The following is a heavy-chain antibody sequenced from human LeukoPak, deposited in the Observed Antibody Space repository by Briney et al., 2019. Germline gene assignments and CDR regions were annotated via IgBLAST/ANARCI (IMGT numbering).Heavy chain of an antibody. J-gene: IGHJ6*02. CDR3: ARSTDGYNGNYYSD. V-gene: IGHV1-46*01. CDR1: AYTLGTYY. CDR2: INPSGST. Sequence: ASVKVSCKPSAYTLGTYYIHWLRQAPGQGLEWMGIINPSGSTSYAQKFLGRVTMTRDTSTSTVYMELSTLRPEDTAVYYCARSTDGYNGNYYSDWGQGTTVTVSS. D-gene: IGHD5-24*01.